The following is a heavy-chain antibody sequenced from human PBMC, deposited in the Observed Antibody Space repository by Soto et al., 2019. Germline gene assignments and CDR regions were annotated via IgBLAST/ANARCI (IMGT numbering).Heavy chain of an antibody. CDR1: GYTFTSYR. CDR3: ARVRPALDNGPAPGIAPHFFDY. CDR2: ISAYNGNT. Sequence: ASVKVSCKASGYTFTSYRIRRGLQSPLQWLDGMGAISAYNGNTNSPQKRQGTVTMTTDTSTSTAYMELRSLRSDDTAVYYCARVRPALDNGPAPGIAPHFFDYWGQGTLVTVSS. V-gene: IGHV1-18*04. J-gene: IGHJ4*02. D-gene: IGHD6-13*01.